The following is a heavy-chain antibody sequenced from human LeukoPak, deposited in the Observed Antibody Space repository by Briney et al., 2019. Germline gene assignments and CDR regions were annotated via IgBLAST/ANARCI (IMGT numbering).Heavy chain of an antibody. CDR2: ISSDGSTT. D-gene: IGHD2-2*01. J-gene: IGHJ4*02. V-gene: IGHV3-74*01. CDR1: GFSFSSYR. CDR3: AKGNIAELPAAPYY. Sequence: PGGSLRLSCAASGFSFSSYRMDWVRQAPGKGLVGVSRISSDGSTTRYADSVKGRFTISRDNSKNTLYLQMNSLRAEDTALYYCAKGNIAELPAAPYYWGQGTLVTVSS.